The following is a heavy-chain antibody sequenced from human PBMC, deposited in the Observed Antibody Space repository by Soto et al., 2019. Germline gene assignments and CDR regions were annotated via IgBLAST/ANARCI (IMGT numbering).Heavy chain of an antibody. D-gene: IGHD3-3*01. Sequence: GASVKVSCKASGGTFSSYAISWVRQAPGQGLEWMGGIIPIFGTANYAQKLQGRVTITADKSTSTAYMELSSLRSEDTAVYYCARSPLYYDFWSGPGAHYYYGMDVWGQGTTVTVSS. CDR3: ARSPLYYDFWSGPGAHYYYGMDV. CDR2: IIPIFGTA. V-gene: IGHV1-69*06. J-gene: IGHJ6*02. CDR1: GGTFSSYA.